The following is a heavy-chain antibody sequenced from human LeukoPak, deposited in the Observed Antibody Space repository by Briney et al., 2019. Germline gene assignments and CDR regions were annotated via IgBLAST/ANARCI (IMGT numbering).Heavy chain of an antibody. CDR2: TRNKAKSYTT. J-gene: IGHJ4*02. CDR3: ARLSSGNYYVDY. Sequence: PGGSLRPSCVASGFTFSDHYMDWVRQAPGKGLEWVGRTRNKAKSYTTEYAASVKGRFTISRDDSKYSLYLQMNSLKTEDAGVYYCARLSSGNYYVDYWGQGTLVTVSS. CDR1: GFTFSDHY. V-gene: IGHV3-72*01. D-gene: IGHD1-26*01.